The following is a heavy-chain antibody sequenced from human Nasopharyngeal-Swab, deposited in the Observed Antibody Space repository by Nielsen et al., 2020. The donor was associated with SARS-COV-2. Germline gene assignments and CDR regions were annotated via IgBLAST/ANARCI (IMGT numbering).Heavy chain of an antibody. CDR1: GGSFSGYY. D-gene: IGHD3-9*01. V-gene: IGHV4-34*01. CDR3: ARLDWLLKREAFADY. Sequence: SETLSLTCAVYGGSFSGYYWSWIRQPPGKGLEWIGEINHSGSTNYNPSLKSRVNISVDTSKNQFSLKLSPVTAADTAVYYCARLDWLLKREAFADYWCQGTLVTVSS. J-gene: IGHJ4*02. CDR2: INHSGST.